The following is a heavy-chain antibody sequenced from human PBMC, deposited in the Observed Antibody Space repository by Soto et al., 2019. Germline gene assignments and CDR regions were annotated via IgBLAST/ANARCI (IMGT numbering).Heavy chain of an antibody. Sequence: PSETLSLTCTVSGGSIGSGHHFWSWIRQPPGKGLEWIGYIHYSGTTYYNPSLKSRGKISIDTSKSQFSLKLTSVTAADTAVYYCARGVYSTFHYWGQGTLVTVSS. V-gene: IGHV4-30-4*01. CDR2: IHYSGTT. CDR3: ARGVYSTFHY. CDR1: GGSIGSGHHF. D-gene: IGHD5-18*01. J-gene: IGHJ4*02.